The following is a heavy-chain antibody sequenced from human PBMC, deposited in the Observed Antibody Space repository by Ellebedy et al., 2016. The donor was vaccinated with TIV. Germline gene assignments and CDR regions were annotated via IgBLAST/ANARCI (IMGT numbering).Heavy chain of an antibody. CDR3: ASPPLVRGVIKY. CDR1: GFTFSGYA. J-gene: IGHJ4*02. Sequence: GGSLRLSXAASGFTFSGYAMHWVRQAPGKGLEWVAVISYDGSNKYYADSVKGRFTISRDNSKNTLYLQMNSLRAEDTAVYYCASPPLVRGVIKYWGQGTLVTVSS. V-gene: IGHV3-30*04. D-gene: IGHD3-10*01. CDR2: ISYDGSNK.